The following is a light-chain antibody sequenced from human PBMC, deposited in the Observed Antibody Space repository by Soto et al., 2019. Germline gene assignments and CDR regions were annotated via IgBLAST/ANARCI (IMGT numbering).Light chain of an antibody. CDR3: QQYASSPPLT. Sequence: EIVLTQSPGTLSLSPGERATLSCRASQSVRTSLAWYQQKPGQAPRLLIYGAYTRVNVIPDRFSGSGSGTDFTLTISRLETEYFAVYYCQQYASSPPLTCGGGTKVEIK. CDR1: QSVRTS. V-gene: IGKV3-20*01. CDR2: GAY. J-gene: IGKJ4*01.